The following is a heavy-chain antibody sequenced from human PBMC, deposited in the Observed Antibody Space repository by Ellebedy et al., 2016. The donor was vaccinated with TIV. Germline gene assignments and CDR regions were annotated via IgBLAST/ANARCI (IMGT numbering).Heavy chain of an antibody. V-gene: IGHV3-30-3*02. CDR1: GFTISTYA. CDR3: TKDTANGADSRPTKFDY. J-gene: IGHJ4*02. CDR2: ISYNGGAK. D-gene: IGHD2-8*01. Sequence: GGSLRLSXAASGFTISTYAIHWVRQTPGKGLEWVAVISYNGGAKYYADSVRGRFTISRDNSKNTLYLQMNSLTTEDTGIYYCTKDTANGADSRPTKFDYWGQGTLVTVSS.